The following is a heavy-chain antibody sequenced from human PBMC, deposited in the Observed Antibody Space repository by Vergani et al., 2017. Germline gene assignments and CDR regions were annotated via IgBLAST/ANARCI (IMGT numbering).Heavy chain of an antibody. Sequence: EVQLVESGGGVVRPGGSLRLSCAASGFTFDDYGMSWVRQAPGKGLEWVSGINWHGGSPGYADSVKGRFTISRDNAKNSLYLQMNSLRAEDTALYYCARDGLQWLVRTDHFDYWGQGTLVTVSS. CDR2: INWHGGSP. CDR3: ARDGLQWLVRTDHFDY. V-gene: IGHV3-20*04. CDR1: GFTFDDYG. J-gene: IGHJ4*02. D-gene: IGHD6-19*01.